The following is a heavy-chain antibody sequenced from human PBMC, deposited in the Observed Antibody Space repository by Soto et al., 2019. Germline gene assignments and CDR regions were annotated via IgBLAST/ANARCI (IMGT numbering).Heavy chain of an antibody. Sequence: SVKVSCKASGGTFSTHAIIWVRQAPGHGLEWMGGIIPISGTTYYTQKFQGRVTITADEPTSTAFMELSSLRSEDTAIFYCARGYCSGGNCYSGMDVLGQGTMVTVSS. CDR2: IIPISGTT. J-gene: IGHJ6*02. V-gene: IGHV1-69*13. CDR3: ARGYCSGGNCYSGMDV. D-gene: IGHD2-15*01. CDR1: GGTFSTHA.